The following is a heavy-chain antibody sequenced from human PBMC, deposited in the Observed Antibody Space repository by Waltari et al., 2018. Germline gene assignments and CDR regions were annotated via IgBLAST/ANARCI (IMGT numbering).Heavy chain of an antibody. V-gene: IGHV3-33*01. D-gene: IGHD3-3*01. CDR3: ARQDRFSYYFDY. Sequence: QVQLVESGGGVVQPGRSLRLSCAASGFTFRSYGMPWVRQAPGKGLEWVAVIWYDGSNKYYADSVKGRFTISRDNSKNTLYLQMNSLRAEDTAVYYCARQDRFSYYFDYWGQGTLVTVSS. J-gene: IGHJ4*02. CDR1: GFTFRSYG. CDR2: IWYDGSNK.